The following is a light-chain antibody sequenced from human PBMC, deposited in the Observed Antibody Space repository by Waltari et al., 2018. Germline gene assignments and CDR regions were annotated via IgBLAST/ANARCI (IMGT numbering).Light chain of an antibody. V-gene: IGKV4-1*01. Sequence: DIVMTQSPASLAVSLGGRATIHCKSSRSVLDTSKNKNFLAWYQLKPGQSPKLLIYWASTRESGVPDRFSASVSGTDFTLTISSLQAEDVAIYSCQQYYAAPYTFGQGTKVEIK. J-gene: IGKJ2*01. CDR1: RSVLDTSKNKNF. CDR2: WAS. CDR3: QQYYAAPYT.